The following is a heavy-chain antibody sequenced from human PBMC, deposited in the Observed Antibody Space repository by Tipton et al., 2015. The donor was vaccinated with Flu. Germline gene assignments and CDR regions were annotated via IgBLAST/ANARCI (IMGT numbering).Heavy chain of an antibody. CDR1: GFTFSSYW. CDR2: IKQDGSEK. CDR3: AREKFDPDAFDI. V-gene: IGHV3-7*01. Sequence: SPRLSCAASGFTFSSYWMSWVRQAPGKGLEWVANIKQDGSEKYYVDSVKGRFTISRDNAKNSLYLQMNSLRAEDTAVYYCAREKFDPDAFDIWGQGTMVTVSS. J-gene: IGHJ3*02.